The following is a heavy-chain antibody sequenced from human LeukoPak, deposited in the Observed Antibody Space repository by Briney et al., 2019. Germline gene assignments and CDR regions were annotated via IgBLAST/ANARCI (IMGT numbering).Heavy chain of an antibody. D-gene: IGHD3-10*01. V-gene: IGHV4-34*01. Sequence: PSETLSLTCAVYGGSFNGYYWSWIRQPPGKVLEWIGEINHSGSTNYNPSLKSRVTISVDTSKNQFSLKLSSVTAADTAVYYCARHRVRGVIITSPTYFDYWGQGTLVTVSS. CDR2: INHSGST. J-gene: IGHJ4*02. CDR1: GGSFNGYY. CDR3: ARHRVRGVIITSPTYFDY.